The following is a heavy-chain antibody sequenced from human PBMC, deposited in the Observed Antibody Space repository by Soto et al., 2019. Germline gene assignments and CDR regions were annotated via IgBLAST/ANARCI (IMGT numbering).Heavy chain of an antibody. CDR3: ARDPYCSGGSCYGIDYYYYGMDV. CDR2: IWYDGSNK. J-gene: IGHJ6*02. Sequence: SLRLSCAASXFTFSSYGMHCVRQAPGKGLEWVAVIWYDGSNKYYADSARGRFTISRDNSKNTLYLQMNSLRAGDTAVYYCARDPYCSGGSCYGIDYYYYGMDVWGQGTTVTVSS. CDR1: XFTFSSYG. D-gene: IGHD2-15*01. V-gene: IGHV3-33*01.